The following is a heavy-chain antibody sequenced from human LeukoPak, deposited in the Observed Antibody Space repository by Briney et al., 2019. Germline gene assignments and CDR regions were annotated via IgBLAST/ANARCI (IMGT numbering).Heavy chain of an antibody. CDR2: FSISGSP. J-gene: IGHJ4*02. V-gene: IGHV4-61*02. D-gene: IGHD3-10*01. Sequence: ASETLSLNGTVFDVPISSTFYSSTWIRQPAGQGLELIGRFSISGSPNYNPSLKSRVNISMDTSKNQFSLRLTSVTAADTAIYFCARERVREVPSLDFGGRGTRVTVSS. CDR3: ARERVREVPSLDF. CDR1: DVPISSTFYS.